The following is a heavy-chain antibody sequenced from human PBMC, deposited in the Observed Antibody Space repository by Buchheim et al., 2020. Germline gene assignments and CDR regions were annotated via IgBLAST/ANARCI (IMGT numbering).Heavy chain of an antibody. Sequence: EVQLVQSGGGLVQPGGSLRLSCAASGFTFSTYVMNWVRQAPGKGLEWVSYISHNSRTIYYAVSVKGRFTISRDNAKDSLFLQMNSLRAEDTAVYYCATEPYYFDYWGQGTL. D-gene: IGHD1-14*01. CDR3: ATEPYYFDY. V-gene: IGHV3-48*01. CDR1: GFTFSTYV. J-gene: IGHJ4*02. CDR2: ISHNSRTI.